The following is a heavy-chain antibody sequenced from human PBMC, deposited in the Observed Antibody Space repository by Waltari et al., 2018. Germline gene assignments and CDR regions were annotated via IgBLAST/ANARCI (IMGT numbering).Heavy chain of an antibody. J-gene: IGHJ5*02. Sequence: QAPGKGLGWVSRSNAEGGSTSYADSVKGRFTISRDNAKNTLYLEMNGLRAEDTAMYYCTRSRYCSTTNCQVDWFDPWGQGTLVTVSS. D-gene: IGHD2-2*01. CDR3: TRSRYCSTTNCQVDWFDP. CDR2: SNAEGGST. V-gene: IGHV3-74*01.